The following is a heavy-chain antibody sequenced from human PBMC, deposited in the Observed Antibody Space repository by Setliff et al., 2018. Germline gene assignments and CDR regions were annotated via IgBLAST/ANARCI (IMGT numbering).Heavy chain of an antibody. D-gene: IGHD6-19*01. CDR3: ARVGGYASAWHGIEAFDI. CDR1: GYTFRSYA. Sequence: ASVKVSCKASGYTFRSYAMNWVRQAPGQGLEWMGWINANTGGTREVQKFQGRVTMTRDTSIDTAYMEVNRLTYDDTAVYYCARVGGYASAWHGIEAFDIWGQGTKVTVSS. V-gene: IGHV1-2*02. J-gene: IGHJ3*02. CDR2: INANTGGT.